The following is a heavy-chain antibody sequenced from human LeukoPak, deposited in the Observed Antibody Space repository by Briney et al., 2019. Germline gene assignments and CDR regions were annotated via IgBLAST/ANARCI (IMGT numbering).Heavy chain of an antibody. Sequence: GASVKVSCKASGYTFTKYAIHWVRQAPGQRLEWMGWLNVGNGNTKYSQKFQGRVTITRDTSASTAYMELSSLGSEDTAVYYCARDESDWGQGTLVTVSS. J-gene: IGHJ4*02. CDR3: ARDESD. CDR2: LNVGNGNT. CDR1: GYTFTKYA. V-gene: IGHV1-3*01.